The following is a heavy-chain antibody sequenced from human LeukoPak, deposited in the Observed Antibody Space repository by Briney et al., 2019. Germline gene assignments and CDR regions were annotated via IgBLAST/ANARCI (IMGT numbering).Heavy chain of an antibody. CDR1: GFTFSDYY. CDR2: ISSSGSTI. V-gene: IGHV3-11*04. CDR3: ATAPHGKFTFWSGYSDPLDY. Sequence: GGSLRLSCAAPGFTFSDYYMSWIRQAPGKGLEWVSYISSSGSTIYYADSVKGRFTISRDNAKNSLYLQMNSLRAEDTAVYYCATAPHGKFTFWSGYSDPLDYWGQGTLVTVSS. J-gene: IGHJ4*02. D-gene: IGHD3-3*01.